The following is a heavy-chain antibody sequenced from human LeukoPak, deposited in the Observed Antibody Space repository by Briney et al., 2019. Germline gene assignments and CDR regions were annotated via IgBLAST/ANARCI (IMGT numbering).Heavy chain of an antibody. CDR2: INSDGSNT. V-gene: IGHV3-74*03. CDR3: ARANYYGMDV. J-gene: IGHJ6*02. Sequence: GGSLRLSCAASGFTFNNYWMHWVRQVPGKGPVWVSRINSDGSNTMDADSVKGRFTISRDNAKNTLYLQMSSLTAEDTAVYYCARANYYGMDVWGQGTTVTVSS. CDR1: GFTFNNYW.